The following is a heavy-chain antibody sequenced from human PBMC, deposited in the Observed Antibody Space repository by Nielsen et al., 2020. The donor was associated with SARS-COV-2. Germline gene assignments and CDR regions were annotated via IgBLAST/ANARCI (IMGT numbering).Heavy chain of an antibody. CDR3: AKQYGDYTPYLVLGV. CDR1: GFTFGVSP. CDR2: IPSDGHGS. Sequence: GSSRRPSFAASGFTFGVSPMHWAPKPQGRGRGWLRLIPSDGHGSHYAASVRGRFIISRDNSKTTLYLQMDSLRADDTAIYFCAKQYGDYTPYLVLGVWGRGSTVIVYS. D-gene: IGHD4-17*01. J-gene: IGHJ6*02. V-gene: IGHV3-30*18.